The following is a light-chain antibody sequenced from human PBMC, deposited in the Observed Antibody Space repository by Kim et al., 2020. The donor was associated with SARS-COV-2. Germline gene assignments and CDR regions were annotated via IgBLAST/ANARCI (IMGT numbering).Light chain of an antibody. Sequence: EIVMTQSPATLSVSPGERATLSCRASQSVSSNLAWYQQKPGQAPRLLIYGASTRATGIPARFSGSGSGTEFTLTISSLQSGDFAVYYCQQYNNWLYTFGQGTKLEI. J-gene: IGKJ2*01. V-gene: IGKV3-15*01. CDR1: QSVSSN. CDR2: GAS. CDR3: QQYNNWLYT.